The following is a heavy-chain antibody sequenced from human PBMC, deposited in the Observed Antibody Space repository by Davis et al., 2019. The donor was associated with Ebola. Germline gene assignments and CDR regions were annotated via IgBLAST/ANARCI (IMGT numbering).Heavy chain of an antibody. CDR1: GLTFTSDA. CDR2: ISGSGGST. Sequence: GESLKISCAASGLTFTSDAMSWVRQAPGKGLEWVSGISGSGGSTKGRFIISRDNSKNTLYLQMNRLRAEDTAVYYCAKETNYYMDVWGKGTTVTVSS. CDR3: AKETNYYMDV. J-gene: IGHJ6*03. V-gene: IGHV3-23*01.